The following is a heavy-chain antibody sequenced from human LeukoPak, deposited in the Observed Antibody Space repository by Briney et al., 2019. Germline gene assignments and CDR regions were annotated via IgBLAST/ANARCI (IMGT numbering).Heavy chain of an antibody. V-gene: IGHV4-4*07. CDR1: GGSISSYY. CDR3: ARDPRYCSSTSCYKGAYHFDY. CDR2: IYTSGST. D-gene: IGHD2-2*02. J-gene: IGHJ4*02. Sequence: SETLSLTCTVSGGSISSYYWSWIRQPAGKGLEWIGRIYTSGSTNYNPSLKSRVTMSVDTSKNQFSLKLSSVTAADTAVYYCARDPRYCSSTSCYKGAYHFDYWGQGTLVTVSS.